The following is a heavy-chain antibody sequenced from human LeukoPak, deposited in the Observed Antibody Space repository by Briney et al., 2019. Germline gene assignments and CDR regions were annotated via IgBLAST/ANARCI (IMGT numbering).Heavy chain of an antibody. Sequence: GGSLRLSCAASGFTFSSYAMHWVRQAPGKGLEYVSAVSSNGGSTYYANSVKGRFTISRDNSKNTLYLQMGSLRAEDMAVYYCARTSGSFYFDYWGQGTLVTVSS. J-gene: IGHJ4*02. CDR2: VSSNGGST. CDR3: ARTSGSFYFDY. V-gene: IGHV3-64*01. D-gene: IGHD1-26*01. CDR1: GFTFSSYA.